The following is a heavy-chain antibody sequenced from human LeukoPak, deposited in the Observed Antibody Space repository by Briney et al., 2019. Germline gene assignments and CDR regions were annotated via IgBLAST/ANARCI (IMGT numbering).Heavy chain of an antibody. V-gene: IGHV3-21*01. D-gene: IGHD1-14*01. J-gene: IGHJ4*02. Sequence: PGGSLRLSCAASGFTFSSYSMNWVRQAPGKGLEWVSSISSSSSSYIYYADSVKGRFTISRDNSKNTLYLQMNSLRPEDTAVYYCAKAEPIDDWGQGTLVTVSS. CDR1: GFTFSSYS. CDR3: AKAEPIDD. CDR2: ISSSSSSYI.